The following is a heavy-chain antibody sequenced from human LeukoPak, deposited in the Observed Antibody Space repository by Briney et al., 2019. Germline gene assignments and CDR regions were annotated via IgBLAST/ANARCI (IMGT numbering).Heavy chain of an antibody. CDR1: GFTFSNAW. D-gene: IGHD6-13*01. CDR2: IKSKTDGGTT. V-gene: IGHV3-15*01. Sequence: GSLRLSCAASGFTFSNAWMSWVRQAPGKGLEWVGRIKSKTDGGTTDYAAPVKGRFTISRDDSKNTLYVQMNSLKTEDTAVYYCTTGAAAGRGNWFDPWGQGTLVTVSS. CDR3: TTGAAAGRGNWFDP. J-gene: IGHJ5*02.